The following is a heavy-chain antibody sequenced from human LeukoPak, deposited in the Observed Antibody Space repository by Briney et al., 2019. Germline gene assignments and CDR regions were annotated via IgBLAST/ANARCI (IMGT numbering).Heavy chain of an antibody. V-gene: IGHV1-2*02. J-gene: IGHJ5*02. CDR1: GYTFTGYY. Sequence: AAVKVSCKASGYTFTGYYMHWVRQAPGQGLEWMGWINPNSGGTNYAQKFQGRVTMTRDTSISTAYMELSRLRSDDTAVYYCAREPGAVNWFDPWGQGTLVTVSS. D-gene: IGHD1-14*01. CDR3: AREPGAVNWFDP. CDR2: INPNSGGT.